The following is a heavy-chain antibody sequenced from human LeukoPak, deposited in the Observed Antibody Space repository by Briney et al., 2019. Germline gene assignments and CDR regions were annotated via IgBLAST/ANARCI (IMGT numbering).Heavy chain of an antibody. Sequence: SETLSLTCSVSGDSFSNYYWTWIRQPPGKGLEWIGYVYYSGSTNYNPSLKSRVTISVDTSKNQFSLKLSSVTAADTAVYYCARHGTSGTNLNWFDPWGQGTLVTVSS. CDR1: GDSFSNYY. V-gene: IGHV4-59*01. J-gene: IGHJ5*02. CDR3: ARHGTSGTNLNWFDP. D-gene: IGHD1-1*01. CDR2: VYYSGST.